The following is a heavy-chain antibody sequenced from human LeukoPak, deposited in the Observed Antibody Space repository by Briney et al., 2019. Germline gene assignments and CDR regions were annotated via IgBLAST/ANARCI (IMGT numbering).Heavy chain of an antibody. CDR2: ISGSGGST. V-gene: IGHV3-23*01. CDR1: GFTFSSYA. CDR3: ARVPSDYGYFDS. J-gene: IGHJ4*02. D-gene: IGHD4-17*01. Sequence: GGSLRLSCAASGFTFSSYAMNWVRQAPGKGLEWVSAISGSGGSTYYADSVTGRFTISRDNSKNTLYLQMNSLRAEDTAVYYCARVPSDYGYFDSWGQGTLVTVSS.